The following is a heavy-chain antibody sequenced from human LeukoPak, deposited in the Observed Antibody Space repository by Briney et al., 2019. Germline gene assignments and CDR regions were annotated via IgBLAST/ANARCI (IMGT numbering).Heavy chain of an antibody. J-gene: IGHJ5*02. V-gene: IGHV4-34*01. Sequence: PSETLSLTCAVYGGSFSGYYWSWIRQPPGKGLEWIGEINHSGSTNYNPSLKSRVTISVDTSKNQFSLKQSSMTAADTAVYYCARGGGGYCSSTSCSGPWFDPWGQGTLVTVSS. CDR3: ARGGGGYCSSTSCSGPWFDP. CDR1: GGSFSGYY. CDR2: INHSGST. D-gene: IGHD2-2*01.